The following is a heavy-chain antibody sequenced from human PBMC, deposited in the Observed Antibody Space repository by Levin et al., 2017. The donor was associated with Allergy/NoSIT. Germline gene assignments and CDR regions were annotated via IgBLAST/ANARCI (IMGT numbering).Heavy chain of an antibody. J-gene: IGHJ4*02. D-gene: IGHD3-16*01. Sequence: SETLSLTCAVYGGSLSGYYWSWIRQPPGKGLEWIGEINHSGSTTYNPSLKSRVTISVDTSKNQFSLRLSSVTAADTAVYYCASYRYGGLDYWGRGTLVTVSS. CDR3: ASYRYGGLDY. V-gene: IGHV4-34*01. CDR1: GGSLSGYY. CDR2: INHSGST.